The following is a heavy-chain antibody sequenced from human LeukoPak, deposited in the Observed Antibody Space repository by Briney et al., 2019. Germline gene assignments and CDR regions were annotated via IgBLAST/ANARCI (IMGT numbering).Heavy chain of an antibody. CDR3: ARVSWEEVAYYYMDV. D-gene: IGHD1-26*01. CDR1: GGTFSSYA. J-gene: IGHJ6*03. V-gene: IGHV1-69*05. CDR2: IIPIFGTA. Sequence: GASVKVSCKASGGTFSSYAISWVRQAPGQGLEWMGGIIPIFGTANYAQKFQGRVTITTDESTSTAYMELSSLRSEDTAVYYCARVSWEEVAYYYMDVWGKGTTVTVSS.